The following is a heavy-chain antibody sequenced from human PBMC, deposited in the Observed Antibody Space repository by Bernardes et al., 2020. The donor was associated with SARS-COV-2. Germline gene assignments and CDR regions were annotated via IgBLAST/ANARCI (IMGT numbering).Heavy chain of an antibody. CDR1: GFTFFSYE. Sequence: GGSLRLSCAASGFTFFSYEMNWVRQAPGKGLEWVSYISTSGSSIYYADSVKGRFTISRDNAKNSLYLQMNSLRAEDTAVYYCARHGHYYGSGSYYDPSSHAFDIWGQGTMVTVSS. CDR3: ARHGHYYGSGSYYDPSSHAFDI. CDR2: ISTSGSSI. V-gene: IGHV3-48*03. J-gene: IGHJ3*02. D-gene: IGHD3-10*01.